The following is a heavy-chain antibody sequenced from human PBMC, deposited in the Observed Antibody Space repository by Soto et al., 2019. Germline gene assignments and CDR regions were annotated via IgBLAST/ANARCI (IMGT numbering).Heavy chain of an antibody. CDR3: ARGGTYYDFWSGYYSY. Sequence: GGSLRLSCAASGFTFSSYWMSWVRQAPGKGLEWVANVKQDGSEKYYVDSVKGRFTISRDNAKNSLYLQMNSLRAEDTAVYYCARGGTYYDFWSGYYSYWGQGTLVTVSS. CDR1: GFTFSSYW. D-gene: IGHD3-3*01. CDR2: VKQDGSEK. J-gene: IGHJ4*02. V-gene: IGHV3-7*03.